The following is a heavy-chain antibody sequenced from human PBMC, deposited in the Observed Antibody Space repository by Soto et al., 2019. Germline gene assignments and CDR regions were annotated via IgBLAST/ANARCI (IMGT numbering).Heavy chain of an antibody. J-gene: IGHJ4*02. D-gene: IGHD2-15*01. CDR3: AHNCSVDCHSVFFY. Sequence: EVQLLESGGGLVQPGGSLRLSCAASGFTFINYAMSWVRQAPGKGLEWVSGISGGGGSSYYADSVKGRYTISRDNSKNTMYLQMTSLRAEDTAVYYCAHNCSVDCHSVFFYWGQGTLVIVSS. CDR2: ISGGGGSS. V-gene: IGHV3-23*01. CDR1: GFTFINYA.